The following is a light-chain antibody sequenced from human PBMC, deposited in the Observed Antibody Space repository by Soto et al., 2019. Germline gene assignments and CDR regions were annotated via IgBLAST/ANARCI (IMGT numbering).Light chain of an antibody. V-gene: IGLV2-14*01. Sequence: QSALTQPASVSGSPGQSITISCTGTSSDVGGYHYVSWYQLLPGKAPKLILFEVSIRPSGVSHRFSGSKSGNTASLTISGLQTEDEADYYCSSFSSITREVFGGGTKLTVL. CDR2: EVS. CDR1: SSDVGGYHY. J-gene: IGLJ2*01. CDR3: SSFSSITREV.